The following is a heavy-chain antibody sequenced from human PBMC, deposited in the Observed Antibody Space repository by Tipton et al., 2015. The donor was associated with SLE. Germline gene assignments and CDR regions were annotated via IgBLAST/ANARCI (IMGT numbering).Heavy chain of an antibody. J-gene: IGHJ5*02. Sequence: TLSLTCTVSGGSISRGSYYWSWIPPPAGRGLEWIGHIYTSGGTNYNPSPKSRVTISVDTSKNQFFLKLSSVTAADTAVYYCAISAGRWFDPWGQGTLVTVSS. CDR2: IYTSGGT. CDR1: GGSISRGSYY. CDR3: AISAGRWFDP. D-gene: IGHD6-13*01. V-gene: IGHV4-61*09.